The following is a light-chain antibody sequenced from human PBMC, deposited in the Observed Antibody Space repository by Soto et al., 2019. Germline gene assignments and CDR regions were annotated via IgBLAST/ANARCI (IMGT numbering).Light chain of an antibody. CDR1: QSISNY. Sequence: DILMTQSPSSLTASVGDRVTITCRASQSISNYLNWYQQKPGKAPKLLIYAASSLQSGVPSRFSGSGSGTDFTLTISSLQPEDFATYYCQQSNRTPTFGQGTRLEI. CDR2: AAS. CDR3: QQSNRTPT. J-gene: IGKJ5*01. V-gene: IGKV1-39*01.